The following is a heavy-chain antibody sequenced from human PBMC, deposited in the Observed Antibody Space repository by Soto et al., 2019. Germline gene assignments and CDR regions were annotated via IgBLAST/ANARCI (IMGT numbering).Heavy chain of an antibody. CDR3: ARDYDGFDY. CDR1: SVSITSSNW. D-gene: IGHD3-16*01. V-gene: IGHV4-4*02. CDR2: ISHSGTV. Sequence: SETLSLTCDVSSVSITSSNWWTWVRQPPGKGLDWLGKISHSGTVNYNATLRSRVTISVDKPKNQLSLKLMSVTAADTAVYYCARDYDGFDYWGQGTVVTVSS. J-gene: IGHJ4*02.